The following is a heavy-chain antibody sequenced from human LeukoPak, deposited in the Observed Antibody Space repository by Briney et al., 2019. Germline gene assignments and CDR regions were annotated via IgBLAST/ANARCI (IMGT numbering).Heavy chain of an antibody. CDR3: ATIFGGSSRGFDY. J-gene: IGHJ4*02. Sequence: SETLSLTCAVYGGSFSGYYWSWIRQPPGKGLEWIGEINHSGSTSYNPSLKSRVTISVDTSKNQFSLKLSSVTAADTAVYYCATIFGGSSRGFDYWGQGTLVTVSS. CDR2: INHSGST. CDR1: GGSFSGYY. D-gene: IGHD2-15*01. V-gene: IGHV4-34*01.